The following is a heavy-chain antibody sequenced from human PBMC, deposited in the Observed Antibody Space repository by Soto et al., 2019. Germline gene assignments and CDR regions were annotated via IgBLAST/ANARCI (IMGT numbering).Heavy chain of an antibody. CDR2: IKSKADGGTT. V-gene: IGHV3-15*01. Sequence: GGSLRLSCAASGFTFSNAWMTWVRQAPGKGLEWVGRIKSKADGGTTYYAEPVKGRFTISRDDSKNVVCLQMNSLKTEDTAVYYCTTTGTIDYWGQGTLVTVSS. D-gene: IGHD1-1*01. CDR1: GFTFSNAW. CDR3: TTTGTIDY. J-gene: IGHJ4*02.